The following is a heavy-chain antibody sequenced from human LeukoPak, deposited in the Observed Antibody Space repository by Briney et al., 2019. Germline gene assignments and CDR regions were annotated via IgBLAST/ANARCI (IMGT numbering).Heavy chain of an antibody. CDR3: ARDQLELRAFDI. D-gene: IGHD1-7*01. CDR1: GFTFSSYS. Sequence: GGSLRLSCAASGFTFSSYSMNWVRQAPGKGLEWVSSISSSSSYIYCADSVKGRFTISRDNAKNSLYLQMNSLRAEDTAVYYCARDQLELRAFDIWGQGTMVTVSS. CDR2: ISSSSSYI. V-gene: IGHV3-21*01. J-gene: IGHJ3*02.